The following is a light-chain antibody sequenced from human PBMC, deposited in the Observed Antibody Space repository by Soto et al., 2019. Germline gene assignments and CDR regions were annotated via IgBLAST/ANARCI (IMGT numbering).Light chain of an antibody. CDR3: EQSYSTPLT. Sequence: DIQMTQSPSSLSASVGDRVTITCRASQSISSYLNWYQQKPGKAPTILIYAASGLQSGVPSRFSGSESGTDFTLTISSLQPEEFATYYCEQSYSTPLTFGGGTKVEIK. J-gene: IGKJ4*01. CDR1: QSISSY. CDR2: AAS. V-gene: IGKV1-39*01.